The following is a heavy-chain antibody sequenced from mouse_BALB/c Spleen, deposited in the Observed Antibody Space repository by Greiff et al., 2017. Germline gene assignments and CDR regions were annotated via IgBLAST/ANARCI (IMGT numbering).Heavy chain of an antibody. J-gene: IGHJ4*01. CDR3: ARSRYRYDVDYAMDY. CDR1: GFTFSSFG. Sequence: EVQVVESGGGLVQPGGSRKLSCAASGFTFSSFGMHWVRQAPEKGLEWVAYISSGSSTIYYADTVKGRFTISRDNPKNTLFLQMTSLRSEDTAMYYCARSRYRYDVDYAMDYWGQGTSVTVSS. CDR2: ISSGSSTI. D-gene: IGHD2-14*01. V-gene: IGHV5-17*02.